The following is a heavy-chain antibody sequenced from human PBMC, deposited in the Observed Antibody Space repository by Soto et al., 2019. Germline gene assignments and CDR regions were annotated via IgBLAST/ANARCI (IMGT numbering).Heavy chain of an antibody. V-gene: IGHV1-69*02. D-gene: IGHD5-12*01. CDR2: IIPILGIA. J-gene: IGHJ4*01. CDR3: ASQSGYDDPYYFDY. CDR1: GGTFSSYT. Sequence: QVQLVQSGAEVKKPGSSVKVSCKASGGTFSSYTISWVRQAPGQGLEWMGRIIPILGIANYAQKFQGRVTITADKSTSTAYMERSSLRSEDTAVYYCASQSGYDDPYYFDYWGHGTLVTVSS.